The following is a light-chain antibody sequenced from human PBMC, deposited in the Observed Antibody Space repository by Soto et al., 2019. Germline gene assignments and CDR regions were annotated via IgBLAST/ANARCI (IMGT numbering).Light chain of an antibody. Sequence: EIVMTQSPATLSVSPGERATLSCRASQSVSSNLAWYQQKPAQAPRLLIFGASTRATGIPARFSGTGSGTEFTLTISSLQSEDFAVYCCQQYDNWPLTFGGGTKVEI. CDR1: QSVSSN. V-gene: IGKV3-15*01. CDR3: QQYDNWPLT. J-gene: IGKJ4*01. CDR2: GAS.